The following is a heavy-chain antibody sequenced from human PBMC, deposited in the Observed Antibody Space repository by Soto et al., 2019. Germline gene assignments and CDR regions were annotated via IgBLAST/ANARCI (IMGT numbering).Heavy chain of an antibody. D-gene: IGHD1-7*01. Sequence: SETLSLTCTVSGGSISSGGHYWDWIRQPPKKGLEWIGCIYYSGSTNYNPSLKSRVTISVDTSKNQFSLKLSSVTAADTAVYHCARSPELREDYYYYMDVWGKGTTVTVSS. CDR2: IYYSGST. V-gene: IGHV4-61*08. CDR3: ARSPELREDYYYYMDV. J-gene: IGHJ6*03. CDR1: GGSISSGGHY.